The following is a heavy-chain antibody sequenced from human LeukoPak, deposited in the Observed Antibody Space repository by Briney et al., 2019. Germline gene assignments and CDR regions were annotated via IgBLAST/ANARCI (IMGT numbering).Heavy chain of an antibody. CDR1: GYTFISYG. D-gene: IGHD5-12*01. CDR3: ARGRGGGYMANWFDT. Sequence: KSGASVTVSCRAFGYTFISYGISWVRQATGQGVEWMGWMSPNSSNTGYAQKFQRIVTMTKNTSRSTAYIVLSSLGSEDTALYCGARGRGGGYMANWFDTWGQGTLVTVSS. CDR2: MSPNSSNT. J-gene: IGHJ5*02. V-gene: IGHV1-8*02.